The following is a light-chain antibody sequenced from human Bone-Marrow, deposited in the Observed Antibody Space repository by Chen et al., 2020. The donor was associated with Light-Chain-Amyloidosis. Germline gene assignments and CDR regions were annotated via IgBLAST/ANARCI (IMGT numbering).Light chain of an antibody. CDR2: DDS. J-gene: IGLJ3*02. CDR3: QVWERSSDRPV. V-gene: IGLV3-21*02. CDR1: NIGSTS. Sequence: SYVLTQPSSVSVAPGQTATIACGGNNIGSTSVHWYQQTPGQAPILVVYDDSDRPSGIPERLSGSNSGNTATLTISRVEAGDAADYYCQVWERSSDRPVFGGGTKLTVL.